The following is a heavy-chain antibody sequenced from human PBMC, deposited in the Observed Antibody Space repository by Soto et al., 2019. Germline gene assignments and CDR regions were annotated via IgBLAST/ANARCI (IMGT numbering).Heavy chain of an antibody. CDR2: ISAYNGNT. V-gene: IGHV1-18*01. J-gene: IGHJ5*02. CDR3: ARDRVVVPGWFDP. CDR1: GYTFGSYG. D-gene: IGHD3-3*01. Sequence: ASVKVSCTASGYTFGSYGMTWVRPAPGQGLEWMGWISAYNGNTDYAQKFQGRVTLTTDTSTDTAYMELRSLRSDDTAVYYCARDRVVVPGWFDPWGQGTLVTVSS.